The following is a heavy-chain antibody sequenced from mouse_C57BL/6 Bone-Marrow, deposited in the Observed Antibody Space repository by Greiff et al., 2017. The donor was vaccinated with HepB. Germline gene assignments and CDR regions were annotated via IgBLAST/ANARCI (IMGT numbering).Heavy chain of an antibody. CDR3: AKREAYSNYVAY. D-gene: IGHD2-5*01. J-gene: IGHJ3*01. V-gene: IGHV1-19*01. CDR2: INPYNGGT. CDR1: GYTFTDYY. Sequence: VQLQQSGPVLVKPGASVKMSCKASGYTFTDYYMNWVKQSNGKSLEWIGVINPYNGGTSYNQKFKGKATLTVDKSSSTAYMELNSLTSEDSAVYYCAKREAYSNYVAYWGQGTLVTVSA.